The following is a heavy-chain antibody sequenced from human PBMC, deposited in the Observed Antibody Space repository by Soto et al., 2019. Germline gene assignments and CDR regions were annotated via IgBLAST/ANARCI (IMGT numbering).Heavy chain of an antibody. J-gene: IGHJ6*02. D-gene: IGHD5-18*01. V-gene: IGHV3-23*01. CDR1: EFSFGGYA. CDR3: AKGARGYSPAAMDV. Sequence: EVQLLESGGGLVQPGGSLRLSCAASEFSFGGYAISWVRLAPGKGLEWVSGISGSGSTAFYADSVRGRFTISRVNSKNTLYLQMNSLRAEDTAVYYCAKGARGYSPAAMDVWGQGTTVTVSS. CDR2: ISGSGSTA.